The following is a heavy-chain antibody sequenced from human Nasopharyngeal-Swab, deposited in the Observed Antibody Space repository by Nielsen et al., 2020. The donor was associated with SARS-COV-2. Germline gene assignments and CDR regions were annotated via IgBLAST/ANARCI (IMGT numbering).Heavy chain of an antibody. CDR2: IYYSGST. J-gene: IGHJ4*02. CDR1: GGSISSYY. Sequence: SETLSLTCTVSGGSISSYYWSWIRQPPGKGLEWIGYIYYSGSTNYNPSLKSRVTISVDTSKNQFSLKLSSVTAADTAVYYCARLEYYFDYWGQGALVTVSS. CDR3: ARLEYYFDY. V-gene: IGHV4-59*08.